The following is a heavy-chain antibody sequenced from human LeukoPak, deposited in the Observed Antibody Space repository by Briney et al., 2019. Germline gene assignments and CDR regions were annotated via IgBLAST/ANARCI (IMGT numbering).Heavy chain of an antibody. Sequence: SETLSLTCTVSGCSISSTSYYWGWIRQPPGKGLEWIGSMSYSGSTYYNPSLKSRVTISADTSKNQFSLKLSSVTAADTAVYYCASRRGSHYFDYWGQGTLVTVSS. V-gene: IGHV4-39*01. CDR1: GCSISSTSYY. J-gene: IGHJ4*02. CDR2: MSYSGST. D-gene: IGHD3-16*01. CDR3: ASRRGSHYFDY.